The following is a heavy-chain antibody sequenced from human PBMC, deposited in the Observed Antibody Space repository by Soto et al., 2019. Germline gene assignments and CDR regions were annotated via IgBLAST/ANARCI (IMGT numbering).Heavy chain of an antibody. CDR2: ISAYNGNT. D-gene: IGHD5-12*01. J-gene: IGHJ3*02. CDR1: GYTFTSYG. CDR3: ARVDPRGYSGYDWDSSGWFSAFDI. V-gene: IGHV1-18*01. Sequence: ASVKVSCKASGYTFTSYGISWVRQAPGQGLEWMGWISAYNGNTNYAQKLQGRVTMTTDTSTSTAYMELRSLRSDDTAAYYCARVDPRGYSGYDWDSSGWFSAFDIWGQGTMVTVSS.